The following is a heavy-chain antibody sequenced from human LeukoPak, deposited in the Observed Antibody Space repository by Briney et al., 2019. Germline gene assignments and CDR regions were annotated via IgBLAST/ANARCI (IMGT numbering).Heavy chain of an antibody. CDR1: GGSVSSGSCY. CDR2: IYYSGST. V-gene: IGHV4-61*01. CDR3: ARSIRHYDILTGYYPPTYFDY. D-gene: IGHD3-9*01. J-gene: IGHJ4*02. Sequence: SGTLSLTCTVSGGSVSSGSCYWSWIRQPPGKGLEWIGYIYYSGSTNYNPSLKSRVTISVDTSKNQFSLKLSSVTAADTAVYYCARSIRHYDILTGYYPPTYFDYWGQGTLVTVSS.